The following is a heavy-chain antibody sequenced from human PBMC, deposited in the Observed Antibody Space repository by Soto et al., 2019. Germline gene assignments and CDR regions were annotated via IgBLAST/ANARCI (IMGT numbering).Heavy chain of an antibody. J-gene: IGHJ4*02. CDR3: ARQLYFGELSYGY. D-gene: IGHD3-10*01. CDR1: GFTFSAYN. CDR2: ISSSGTYV. V-gene: IGHV3-21*01. Sequence: EVQLVESGGGLVKPGGSLRLSCAASGFTFSAYNMNWVRQAPGKGLEWVSSISSSGTYVYYADSVKGRFTISRDNAKNSPYLQMNSLRAEDTAVYYCARQLYFGELSYGYWGQGTLVTVSS.